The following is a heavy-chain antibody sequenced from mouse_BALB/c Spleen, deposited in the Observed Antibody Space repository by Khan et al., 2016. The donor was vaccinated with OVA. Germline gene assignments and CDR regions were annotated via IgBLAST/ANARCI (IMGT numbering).Heavy chain of an antibody. CDR1: GYTFTDYE. CDR3: TKEGAYYDY. Sequence: VQLVESGAELVRPGASVTLSCKASGYTFTDYEMHWVKQTPVHGLEWIGAIDPETGGTAYNQKFKGKATLTADKSSSTAYMELRSLTSEDSAVYYCTKEGAYYDYWGQGTTLTVSS. CDR2: IDPETGGT. V-gene: IGHV1-15*01. J-gene: IGHJ2*01.